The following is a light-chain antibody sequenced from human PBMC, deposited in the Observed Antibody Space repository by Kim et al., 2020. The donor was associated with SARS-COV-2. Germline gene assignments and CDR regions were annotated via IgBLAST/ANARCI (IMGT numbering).Light chain of an antibody. J-gene: IGLJ3*02. CDR3: QVWDSSSDRV. Sequence: VAPGKTARITCGGNNIGSKSVHWYQQKPGQAPVMVIYYDSDRPSGIPERFSGSNAGNTATLTISRVEAGDEADYYCQVWDSSSDRVFGGGTKLTVL. CDR1: NIGSKS. V-gene: IGLV3-21*04. CDR2: YDS.